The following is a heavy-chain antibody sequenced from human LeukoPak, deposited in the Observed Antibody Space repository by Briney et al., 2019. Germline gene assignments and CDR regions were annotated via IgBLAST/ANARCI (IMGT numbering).Heavy chain of an antibody. CDR1: GFTFSSYA. V-gene: IGHV3-7*01. CDR2: IKPDGSEK. D-gene: IGHD3-10*01. CDR3: ARERMYSGSGSTFPYYNY. Sequence: GGSLRLSCAASGFTFSSYAMSWVRQAPGKGLEWVANIKPDGSEKYYVDSVKGRFTISRDNARNALFLEMNSLRAEDTAVYYCARERMYSGSGSTFPYYNYWGQGTLVIVSS. J-gene: IGHJ4*02.